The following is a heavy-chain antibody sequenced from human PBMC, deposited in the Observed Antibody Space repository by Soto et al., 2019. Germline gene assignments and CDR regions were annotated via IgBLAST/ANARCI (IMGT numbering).Heavy chain of an antibody. J-gene: IGHJ3*02. CDR3: ARDLYSTSWYVRVFDM. CDR1: DNTFSTYS. V-gene: IGHV1-46*03. D-gene: IGHD6-13*01. CDR2: INPTTTTT. Sequence: ASVKVSCKASDNTFSTYSLHWARQAPGQGLEWMGVINPTTTTTTDAQKFQGRVTMTRDTSTSTVFLELSSLRSGDTAVYYCARDLYSTSWYVRVFDMWGKGTMVTVSS.